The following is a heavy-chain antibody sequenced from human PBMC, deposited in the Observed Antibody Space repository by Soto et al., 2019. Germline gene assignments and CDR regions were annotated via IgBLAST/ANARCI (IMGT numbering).Heavy chain of an antibody. V-gene: IGHV3-13*01. CDR1: GFNFSSYD. Sequence: EVQLVESGGGLVQPGGSLRLSCAASGFNFSSYDMHWVRQVPGKGLEWDSAIGTGHDTYYPGSVKGRFTLSRETAKNSLYLQMNSLRAGDTAVYYCAREAAGTPFLIDYWGQGTLVAVSS. D-gene: IGHD6-19*01. CDR2: IGTGHDT. J-gene: IGHJ4*02. CDR3: AREAAGTPFLIDY.